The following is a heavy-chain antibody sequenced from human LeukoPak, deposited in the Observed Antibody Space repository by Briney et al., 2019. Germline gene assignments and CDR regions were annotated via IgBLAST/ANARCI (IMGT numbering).Heavy chain of an antibody. J-gene: IGHJ4*02. D-gene: IGHD1-26*01. CDR1: GYTFTGYY. CDR2: INPNSGGT. CDR3: ARSRGVGATNFDY. V-gene: IGHV1-2*02. Sequence: GASVKVSCKASGYTFTGYYMHWVRQAPGQGLEWMGWINPNSGGTKYAQKSQGTVTMTRDTSVSTAYMELSRLRSDDTAVYYCARSRGVGATNFDYWGQGTLVTVSS.